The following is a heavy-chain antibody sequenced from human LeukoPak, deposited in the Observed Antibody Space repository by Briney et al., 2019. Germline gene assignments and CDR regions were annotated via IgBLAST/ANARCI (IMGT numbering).Heavy chain of an antibody. CDR3: ARDLPLDAPDY. CDR2: ISYDGSNK. Sequence: GRSLRLSCAASGFTFSSYAMHWVRQAPGKGLEWVAVISYDGSNKYYADSVKGRFTISRDNSKNTLYLQMNSLRAEDTAVYYCARDLPLDAPDYWGQGILVTVSS. CDR1: GFTFSSYA. J-gene: IGHJ4*02. D-gene: IGHD1-1*01. V-gene: IGHV3-30-3*01.